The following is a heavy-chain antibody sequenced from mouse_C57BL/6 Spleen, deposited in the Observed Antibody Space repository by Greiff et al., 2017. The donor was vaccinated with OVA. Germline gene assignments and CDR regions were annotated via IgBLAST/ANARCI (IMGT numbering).Heavy chain of an antibody. CDR1: GYAFSSYW. CDR3: ARTGSDGYYLYFDY. D-gene: IGHD2-3*01. V-gene: IGHV1-80*01. Sequence: VQLQQSGAELVKPGASVKISCKASGYAFSSYWMNWVKQRPGKGLEWIGQIYPGDGDTNYNGKFKGKATLTADKSSSTAYMQLSSLTSEDSAVYFCARTGSDGYYLYFDYWGQGTTLTVSS. CDR2: IYPGDGDT. J-gene: IGHJ2*01.